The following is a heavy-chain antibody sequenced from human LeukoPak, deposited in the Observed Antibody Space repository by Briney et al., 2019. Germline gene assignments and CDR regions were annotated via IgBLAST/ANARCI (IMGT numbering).Heavy chain of an antibody. CDR1: GYTFTSYG. J-gene: IGHJ6*03. V-gene: IGHV1-18*01. CDR2: ISAYNGNT. CDR3: ARVQDYYYYMDV. Sequence: ASVKVSCKASGYTFTSYGISWVRQAPGQGLEWMGWISAYNGNTNYAQKPQGRVTMTTDTSTSTAYMELRSLRSDDTAVYYCARVQDYYYYMDVWGKGTTVTVSS.